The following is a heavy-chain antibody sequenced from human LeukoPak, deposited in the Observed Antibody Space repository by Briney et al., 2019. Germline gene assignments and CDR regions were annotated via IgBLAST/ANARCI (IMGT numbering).Heavy chain of an antibody. CDR1: GFTFSSYG. CDR2: TSYDGSNK. CDR3: AKGSVLHYYYGMDV. J-gene: IGHJ6*02. V-gene: IGHV3-30*18. Sequence: PGGSLRLSCAASGFTFSSYGMHWVRQAPGKGLEWVAVTSYDGSNKYYADSVKGRFTISRDNSKNTLYLQMNSLRAEDTAVYYCAKGSVLHYYYGMDVWGQGTTVTVSS. D-gene: IGHD3-10*02.